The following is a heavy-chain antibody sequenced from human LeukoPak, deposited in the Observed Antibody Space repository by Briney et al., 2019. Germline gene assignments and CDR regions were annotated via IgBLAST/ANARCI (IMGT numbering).Heavy chain of an antibody. J-gene: IGHJ4*02. Sequence: GGSLRLSCAVSGFTFSSYEMNWVRQAPGKGLEWVSYISSSGTIIYYADSVKGRFTISRDNTKNSLSLQMKSLRTEDTAVYYCARDLGIVTGFDYWGQGTLVTVSS. CDR2: ISSSGTII. CDR1: GFTFSSYE. CDR3: ARDLGIVTGFDY. V-gene: IGHV3-48*03. D-gene: IGHD2-2*03.